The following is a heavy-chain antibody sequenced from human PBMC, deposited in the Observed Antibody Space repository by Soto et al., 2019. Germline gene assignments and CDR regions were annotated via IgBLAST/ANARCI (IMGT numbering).Heavy chain of an antibody. J-gene: IGHJ4*02. V-gene: IGHV1-3*01. CDR3: TRDLNGGNPFDY. CDR1: GYTLPNYS. Sequence: QVQFVQSRAEVKKPGASVRCSCKPSGYTLPNYSIQWVRRAAGQGLQWLGWINPGSGYTEYSQRFQGRVTLSRDNSASTFYMDLTSLTSEDTAVYFCTRDLNGGNPFDYWGQGTLVTVSS. D-gene: IGHD2-8*01. CDR2: INPGSGYT.